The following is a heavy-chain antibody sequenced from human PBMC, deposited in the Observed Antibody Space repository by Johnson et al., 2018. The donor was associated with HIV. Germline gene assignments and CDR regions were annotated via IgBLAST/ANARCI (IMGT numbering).Heavy chain of an antibody. D-gene: IGHD6-6*01. Sequence: QVQLVESGGGVVQPGRSLRLSCAASGFIFSAYAMHWVRQAPGKGLEWVALTSFDENYIYYADSVQGRFTISRDNSKNTLYLQMNSLRGDDTAVYFCVRGVEYSRSSGGDAFDLWGQGTAVTVSS. V-gene: IGHV3-30-3*01. CDR3: VRGVEYSRSSGGDAFDL. CDR1: GFIFSAYA. J-gene: IGHJ3*01. CDR2: TSFDENYI.